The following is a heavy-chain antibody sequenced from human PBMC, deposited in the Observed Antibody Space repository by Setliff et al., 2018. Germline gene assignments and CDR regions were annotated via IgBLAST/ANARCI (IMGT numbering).Heavy chain of an antibody. CDR2: INPNSGGT. D-gene: IGHD5-18*01. CDR3: ASEGVDTRSSTDYRYYMDV. J-gene: IGHJ6*03. V-gene: IGHV1-2*02. CDR1: GYTFTGYY. Sequence: GASVKVSCKASGYTFTGYYMHWVRQAPGQGLEWMGWINPNSGGTNPAQKFQGRVTMTRDTSISTAYMELSSLTSDDTAVYYCASEGVDTRSSTDYRYYMDVWGKGTTVTVSS.